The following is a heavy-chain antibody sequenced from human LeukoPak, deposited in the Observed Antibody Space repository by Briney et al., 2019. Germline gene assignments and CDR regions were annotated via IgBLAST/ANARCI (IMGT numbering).Heavy chain of an antibody. CDR1: GGSPTDSSYY. CDR3: ARLGIYDYLQDY. D-gene: IGHD4-11*01. V-gene: IGHV4-39*01. CDR2: INYSGRT. J-gene: IGHJ4*02. Sequence: SETLSLTCTVSGGSPTDSSYYRGWIRQPPGKGLAWIGSINYSGRTYYHPSLKSRVTISVDPSKNQFSLTLSSVTAADTAVYFCARLGIYDYLQDYWGQGTLVSVSS.